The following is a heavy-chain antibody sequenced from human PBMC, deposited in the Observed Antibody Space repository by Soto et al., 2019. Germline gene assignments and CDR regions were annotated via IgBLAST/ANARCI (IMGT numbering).Heavy chain of an antibody. CDR2: IYYSGST. CDR3: ARDDCSGGSCHSDY. V-gene: IGHV4-31*03. CDR1: GGSISSGGYY. D-gene: IGHD2-15*01. J-gene: IGHJ4*02. Sequence: QVQLQESGPGLVKPSQTLSLTCTVSGGSISSGGYYWSWIRQHPGKGLEWIGYIYYSGSTYYNPSLKSRVTISVDTSKNQFSLKLSSVTAADTAVYYCARDDCSGGSCHSDYWGQGTLVTVSS.